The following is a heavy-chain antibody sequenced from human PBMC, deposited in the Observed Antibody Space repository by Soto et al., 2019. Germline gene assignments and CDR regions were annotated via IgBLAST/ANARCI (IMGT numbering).Heavy chain of an antibody. Sequence: EVQLVESGGGLVQPGESLRLSCVVSGFTFSNYWKSWVRQAPGKGLEWVANIKEDGSEKVYVDSVKGRFTISRDNAENSLSLQMNSLRAEDAAVYYCARDPYNYGDYGYGMDVWGQGTTVTVSS. V-gene: IGHV3-7*05. D-gene: IGHD4-17*01. CDR2: IKEDGSEK. CDR1: GFTFSNYW. J-gene: IGHJ6*02. CDR3: ARDPYNYGDYGYGMDV.